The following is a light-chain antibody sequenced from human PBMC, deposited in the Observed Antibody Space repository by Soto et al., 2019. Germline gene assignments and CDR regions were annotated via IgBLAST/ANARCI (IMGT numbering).Light chain of an antibody. CDR2: GAS. J-gene: IGKJ2*01. CDR3: QQDGSSPPYT. Sequence: EIVLTQSPGTLSLSPGERATLSCRASQSVSSSYLAWYQQKPGQAPRLLIYGASSRATGIPDRFSGSGSGTDFTLTISRLEPADFAVYYCQQDGSSPPYTFGQGTKLESK. CDR1: QSVSSSY. V-gene: IGKV3-20*01.